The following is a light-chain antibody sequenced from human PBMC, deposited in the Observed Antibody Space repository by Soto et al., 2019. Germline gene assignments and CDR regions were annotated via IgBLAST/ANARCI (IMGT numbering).Light chain of an antibody. Sequence: DIQMPQPPSTLSSSVGDRVTITCRASQTISSLLAWYQQKPGKAPKLLIYKASTLKSGVPSRFSGSGSGTEFTLTISSLQPDDFATYYCQHYNSYSEAFGQGTKVDIK. CDR1: QTISSL. V-gene: IGKV1-5*03. CDR2: KAS. J-gene: IGKJ1*01. CDR3: QHYNSYSEA.